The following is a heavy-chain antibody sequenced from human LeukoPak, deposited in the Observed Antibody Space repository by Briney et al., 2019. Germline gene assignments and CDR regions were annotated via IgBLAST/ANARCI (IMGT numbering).Heavy chain of an antibody. V-gene: IGHV3-23*01. CDR3: ARTYFYDSGGYYC. CDR2: ISASGGTT. Sequence: GSLRLSCAASGFTFSSYAMSWVRQAPGKGLEWVSAISASGGTTYYADSVKGRFTISRDNSKNTLYLQMNSLRAEDTAVYYCARTYFYDSGGYYCWGQGTLVTVSS. D-gene: IGHD3-22*01. CDR1: GFTFSSYA. J-gene: IGHJ4*02.